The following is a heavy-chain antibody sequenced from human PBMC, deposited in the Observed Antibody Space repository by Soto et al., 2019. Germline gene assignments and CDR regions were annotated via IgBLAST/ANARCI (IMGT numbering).Heavy chain of an antibody. D-gene: IGHD3-10*01. J-gene: IGHJ5*02. CDR2: ISYDGSNK. V-gene: IGHV3-30*18. CDR3: AKDLGRYYYGSGTSLWFDP. CDR1: GFTFSSYG. Sequence: GGSLRLSCAASGFTFSSYGMHWVRQAPGKGLEWVAVISYDGSNKYYADSVKGRFTISRDNSKNALYLQMNSLRAEDTAVYYCAKDLGRYYYGSGTSLWFDPWGQGTLVTVSS.